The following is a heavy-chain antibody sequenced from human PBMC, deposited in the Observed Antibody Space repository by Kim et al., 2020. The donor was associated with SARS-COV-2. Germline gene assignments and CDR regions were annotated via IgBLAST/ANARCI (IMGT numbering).Heavy chain of an antibody. V-gene: IGHV3-23*01. J-gene: IGHJ6*02. Sequence: GGSLRLSCAASGFTFSSYAMSWVRQAPGKGLEWVSSISGSGGSTYYADSVKGRFTISRDNSKNTLYLQMNSLRADDTAVYYCEKGVGIYYYYGMDVWGQGTTVTVSS. CDR3: EKGVGIYYYYGMDV. D-gene: IGHD1-26*01. CDR1: GFTFSSYA. CDR2: ISGSGGST.